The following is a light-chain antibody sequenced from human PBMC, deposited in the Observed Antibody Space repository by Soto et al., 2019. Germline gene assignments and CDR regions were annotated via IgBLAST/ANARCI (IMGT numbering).Light chain of an antibody. J-gene: IGKJ2*01. Sequence: EIVLTQSPGTLSLSPGERATLSCRASQSVSSSSYLAWYQQKPGQAPRLLLYGASSRATGIPDRFSGSGSATDFTLTISRLEPEDFAVYYCRQYGSSPSYTFGQGTQLEIK. CDR2: GAS. CDR3: RQYGSSPSYT. CDR1: QSVSSSSY. V-gene: IGKV3-20*01.